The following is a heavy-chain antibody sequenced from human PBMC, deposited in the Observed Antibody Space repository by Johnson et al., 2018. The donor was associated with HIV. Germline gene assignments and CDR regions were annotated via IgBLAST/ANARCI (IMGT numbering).Heavy chain of an antibody. Sequence: QMLLVESGGGVVQPGRSLRLSCAASGFTFSSYAMHWVRQAPGKGLEWVAVISSDVSNKYYADSVKGRFTISRDNSKNTLYLQMNSLSAEDTAVYYCAREPGIAVAGTDALDIWGQGTMGTVSS. V-gene: IGHV3-30-3*01. CDR1: GFTFSSYA. J-gene: IGHJ3*02. CDR3: AREPGIAVAGTDALDI. CDR2: ISSDVSNK. D-gene: IGHD6-19*01.